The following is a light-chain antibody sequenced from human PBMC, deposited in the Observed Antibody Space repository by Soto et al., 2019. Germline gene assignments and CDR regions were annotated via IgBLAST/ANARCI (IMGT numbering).Light chain of an antibody. CDR3: QQYGSSPGT. CDR2: GAS. J-gene: IGKJ1*01. Sequence: EIVLTQSPGTLSLSPGERGTLPCRASQSVSSSYLAWSQQKPGQAPSLLIYGASSRATGIPDRFSGSGSGTDFTLTITRLDPGDFAVYYSQQYGSSPGTFGQGTKVDSK. V-gene: IGKV3-20*01. CDR1: QSVSSSY.